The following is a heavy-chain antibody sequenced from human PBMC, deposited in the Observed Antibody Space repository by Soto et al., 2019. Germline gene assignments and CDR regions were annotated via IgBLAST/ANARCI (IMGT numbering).Heavy chain of an antibody. CDR3: ARDTKWLLPIPLSNYGMDV. J-gene: IGHJ6*02. V-gene: IGHV4-4*02. D-gene: IGHD3-22*01. Sequence: PSETLSLTCAVSGGSITTDNWWSWVRQPPGKGLEWIGEIHHSGSTNYNTSLKSRVTTSVDKSKNTLYLQMNSLRAEDTAVYYCARDTKWLLPIPLSNYGMDVWGQGTTVTVSS. CDR1: GGSITTDNW. CDR2: IHHSGST.